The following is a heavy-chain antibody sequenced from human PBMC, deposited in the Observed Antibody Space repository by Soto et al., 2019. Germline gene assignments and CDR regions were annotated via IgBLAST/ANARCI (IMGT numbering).Heavy chain of an antibody. CDR2: INSDGTRI. V-gene: IGHV3-74*01. Sequence: GGSLILSCAASGFTFTNYRIHWVRQAPGKGLVWVARINSDGTRINYGDSVKGRFTISRDNAKNTVFLQMNSLRDEDSGVYFCARAGDWNYVQDFWGQGTLVTVSS. CDR1: GFTFTNYR. D-gene: IGHD1-7*01. J-gene: IGHJ4*02. CDR3: ARAGDWNYVQDF.